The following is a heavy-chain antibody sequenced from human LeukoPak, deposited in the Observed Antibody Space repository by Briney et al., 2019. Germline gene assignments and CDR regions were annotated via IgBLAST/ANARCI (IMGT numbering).Heavy chain of an antibody. CDR3: TREEDIVVVVVATFDY. J-gene: IGHJ4*02. V-gene: IGHV3-49*03. D-gene: IGHD2-15*01. Sequence: QAGVSLRLSCTASGFTFGDYAMSWFRQAPGKGLEWLGFIRSKAYGGTTEYAASVKGRFTISRDDSKSIAHLQMNSMKTEDTAVYYCTREEDIVVVVVATFDYWGQRTLVTVSS. CDR1: GFTFGDYA. CDR2: IRSKAYGGTT.